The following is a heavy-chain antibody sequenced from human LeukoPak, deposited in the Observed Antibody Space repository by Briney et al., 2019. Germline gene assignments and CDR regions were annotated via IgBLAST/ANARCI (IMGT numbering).Heavy chain of an antibody. CDR3: ARESRSRGALDY. Sequence: PSETLSLTCTVSGGSISSYYWSWIRQPPGKGLEWIGYIYYSGSTNYNPSLKSRVTISVDTSKNRFSLKLSSVTAADTAVYYCARESRSRGALDYWGQGTLVTVSS. D-gene: IGHD1-26*01. CDR2: IYYSGST. V-gene: IGHV4-59*01. J-gene: IGHJ4*02. CDR1: GGSISSYY.